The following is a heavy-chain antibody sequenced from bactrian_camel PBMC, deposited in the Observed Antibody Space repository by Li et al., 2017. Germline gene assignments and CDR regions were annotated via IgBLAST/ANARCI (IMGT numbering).Heavy chain of an antibody. CDR3: AEGRGSRGEHCYSLNY. D-gene: IGHD6*01. CDR2: IYTNGGFT. Sequence: SGFTASGNCMGWFRQGPGKERERVARIYTNGGFTYYAASVKGRFTISRDSAKNTVYLQMNNLRPEDTATYYCAEGRGSRGEHCYSLNYWGQGTQVTVS. V-gene: IGHV3S28*01. CDR1: GFTASGNC. J-gene: IGHJ4*01.